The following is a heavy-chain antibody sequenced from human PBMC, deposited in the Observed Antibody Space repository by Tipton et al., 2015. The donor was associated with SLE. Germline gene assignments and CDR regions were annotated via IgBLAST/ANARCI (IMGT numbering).Heavy chain of an antibody. J-gene: IGHJ3*02. CDR3: GRGKDYDFWSGYYRRDAIDI. D-gene: IGHD3-3*01. Sequence: TLSLTCAVYGGSFSGYYWSWIRQPPGKGLEWIGEINHSGSTNHNPSLKSRVTISIDTSKNQFSLKLSSVTAADTAMYYCGRGKDYDFWSGYYRRDAIDIWGQGTMVTVSS. CDR1: GGSFSGYY. CDR2: INHSGST. V-gene: IGHV4-34*01.